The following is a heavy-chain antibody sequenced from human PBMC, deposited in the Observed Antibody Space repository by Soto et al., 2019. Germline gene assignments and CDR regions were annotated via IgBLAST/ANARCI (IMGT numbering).Heavy chain of an antibody. Sequence: PVKVSCKASGGTFGSNAISWVRQAPGQGLEWMGNIIPIFGTTKNAQNFQGRVTVTADESTNTAYMELSSLTSEDTAIYYCAREGYSFGHGAVTGAFDIRAQGTMVTVSS. CDR1: GGTFGSNA. D-gene: IGHD4-4*01. J-gene: IGHJ3*02. CDR2: IIPIFGTT. CDR3: AREGYSFGHGAVTGAFDI. V-gene: IGHV1-69*13.